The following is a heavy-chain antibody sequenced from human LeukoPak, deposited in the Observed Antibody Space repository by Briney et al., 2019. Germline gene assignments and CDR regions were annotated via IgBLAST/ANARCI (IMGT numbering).Heavy chain of an antibody. V-gene: IGHV3-48*04. J-gene: IGHJ4*02. CDR2: ISSSSSTI. CDR3: ARLHSGYDELHDY. CDR1: GFTFSSYS. D-gene: IGHD5-12*01. Sequence: PGGSLRLSCAASGFTFSSYSMNWVRQAPGKGLEWVSYISSSSSTIYYADSVKGRFTISRDNAKNSLYLQMNSLRAEDTAVYYCARLHSGYDELHDYWGQGTLVTVSS.